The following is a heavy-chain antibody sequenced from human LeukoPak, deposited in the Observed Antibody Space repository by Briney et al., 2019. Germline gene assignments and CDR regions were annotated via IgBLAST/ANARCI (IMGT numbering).Heavy chain of an antibody. Sequence: PSETLSLTCTVSGGFISSHYWSWIRQPPGKGLEWIGYIHYSGSTNYNPSLKSRVTISVDTPKNQFSLKLSSVTAADTAVYYCATLDYGSGVHVDYWGQGTLVTVSS. CDR3: ATLDYGSGVHVDY. D-gene: IGHD3-10*01. J-gene: IGHJ4*02. CDR1: GGFISSHY. V-gene: IGHV4-59*08. CDR2: IHYSGST.